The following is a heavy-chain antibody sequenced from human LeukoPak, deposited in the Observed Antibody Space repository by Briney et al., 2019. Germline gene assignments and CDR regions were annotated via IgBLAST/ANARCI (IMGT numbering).Heavy chain of an antibody. CDR1: GFTFSDYY. Sequence: PGGSLRLSCAASGFTFSDYYMSWIRQAPGKGLEWVSYISSSSSYTNYADSVKGRFTISRDNAKNSLYLQMNSLRAEDTAVYYCAKHAPLIAARFDYWGQGTLVTVSS. V-gene: IGHV3-11*03. D-gene: IGHD6-6*01. CDR2: ISSSSSYT. CDR3: AKHAPLIAARFDY. J-gene: IGHJ4*02.